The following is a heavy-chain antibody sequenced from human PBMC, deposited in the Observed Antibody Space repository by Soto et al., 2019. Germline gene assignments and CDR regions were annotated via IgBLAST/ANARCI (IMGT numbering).Heavy chain of an antibody. Sequence: ASVKVSCKASGYTFTSYAMHWVRQAPGQRLEWMGWINAGNGNTKYSQKFQGRVTITRDTSASTAYMELSSLRSEDTAVYYCARDPGYSYIPQTFDYWGQGTLVTVSS. D-gene: IGHD5-18*01. CDR3: ARDPGYSYIPQTFDY. J-gene: IGHJ4*02. CDR1: GYTFTSYA. V-gene: IGHV1-3*01. CDR2: INAGNGNT.